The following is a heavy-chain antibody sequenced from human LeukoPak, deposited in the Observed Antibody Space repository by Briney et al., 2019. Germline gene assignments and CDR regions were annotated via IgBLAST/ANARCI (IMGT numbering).Heavy chain of an antibody. J-gene: IGHJ3*02. Sequence: GGSLRLSCAASGFTFSTYTMNWVRQAPGKGPEWVSSISGSSSYIYYADSVKGRFTISRDNAKNSLYLQTNSLRAEDTTVYYCARDVVGNLVGAFDIWGQGTMVSVSS. V-gene: IGHV3-21*01. CDR3: ARDVVGNLVGAFDI. D-gene: IGHD1-7*01. CDR1: GFTFSTYT. CDR2: ISGSSSYI.